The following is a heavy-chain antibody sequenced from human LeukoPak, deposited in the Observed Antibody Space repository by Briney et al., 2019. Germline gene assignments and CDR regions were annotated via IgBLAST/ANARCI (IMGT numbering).Heavy chain of an antibody. CDR2: IYSGGST. D-gene: IGHD2-2*01. CDR1: GFTVSTYY. J-gene: IGHJ4*02. Sequence: PGGSLRLSCAASGFTVSTYYMTCVRQDPGKGLECVSVIYSGGSTYYADSVKGRFTVSRDNSKNTLYLQMNSLRAEDTAMYYCARGLGYCTSTTCLLPFDYWGQGTLVTVSS. V-gene: IGHV3-53*01. CDR3: ARGLGYCTSTTCLLPFDY.